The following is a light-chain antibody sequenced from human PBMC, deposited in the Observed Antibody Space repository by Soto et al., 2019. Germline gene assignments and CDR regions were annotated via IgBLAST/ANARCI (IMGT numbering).Light chain of an antibody. CDR1: QSISSN. V-gene: IGKV3D-15*01. CDR3: QQLNSYLTWT. CDR2: GAS. J-gene: IGKJ1*01. Sequence: EIVLTQSPATLSVSPGESATLSCRASQSISSNLAWYQQKPGQSPRLLIYGASSRATGIPARFSGSGSGTDFTLTISSLEPEDFAVYCCQQLNSYLTWTFGQGTKVDI.